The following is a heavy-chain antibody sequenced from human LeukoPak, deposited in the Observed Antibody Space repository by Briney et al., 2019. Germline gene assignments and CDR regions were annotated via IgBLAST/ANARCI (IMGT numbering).Heavy chain of an antibody. CDR2: IRSKANSYAT. J-gene: IGHJ6*03. V-gene: IGHV3-73*01. Sequence: GGSLRLSCAASGFTFRGSAMHWVRQASGKGLEWVGRIRSKANSYATAYAASVKGRFTISRDDSKNTAYLQMNSLKTEDTAVYYCAKEYSSGWYYYMDVWGKGTTVTVS. CDR1: GFTFRGSA. D-gene: IGHD6-19*01. CDR3: AKEYSSGWYYYMDV.